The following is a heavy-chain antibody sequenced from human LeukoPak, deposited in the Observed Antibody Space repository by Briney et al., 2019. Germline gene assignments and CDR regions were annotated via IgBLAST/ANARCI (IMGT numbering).Heavy chain of an antibody. D-gene: IGHD6-13*01. CDR1: GGTFSSYA. CDR2: IIPIFGTA. Sequence: SVKVSCKASGGTFSSYAISWVRQAPGQGPEWMGRIIPIFGTANYAQKFQGRVTITTDESTSTAYMELSSLRSEDTAVYYCATEAAAASAYNWFDPWGQGTLVTVSS. CDR3: ATEAAAASAYNWFDP. V-gene: IGHV1-69*05. J-gene: IGHJ5*02.